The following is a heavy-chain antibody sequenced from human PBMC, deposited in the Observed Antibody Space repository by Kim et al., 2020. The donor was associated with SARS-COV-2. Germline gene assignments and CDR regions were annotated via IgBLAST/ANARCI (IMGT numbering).Heavy chain of an antibody. CDR3: ARARYSSGWSDY. J-gene: IGHJ4*02. CDR2: INPNSGGT. D-gene: IGHD6-19*01. Sequence: ASVKVSCKASGYTFTGYYMHWVRQAPGQGLEWMGWINPNSGGTNYAQKFQGRVTMTRDTSISTAYMELSRLRSDDTAVYYCARARYSSGWSDYWGQGTLVTVSS. V-gene: IGHV1-2*02. CDR1: GYTFTGYY.